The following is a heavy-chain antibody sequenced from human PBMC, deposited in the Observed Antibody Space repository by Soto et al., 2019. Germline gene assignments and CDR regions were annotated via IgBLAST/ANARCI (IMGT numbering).Heavy chain of an antibody. CDR2: IYYSGST. Sequence: SETLSLTWPVSGGSISSVFYYWSWIRQHPGKGLEWIGYIYYSGSTYYNPSLKSRVTISVDTSKNQFSLKLSSVTAADTAVYYCARVNLSSSWYFDYWGQGTLVTVSS. D-gene: IGHD6-13*01. CDR3: ARVNLSSSWYFDY. CDR1: GGSISSVFYY. V-gene: IGHV4-31*02. J-gene: IGHJ4*02.